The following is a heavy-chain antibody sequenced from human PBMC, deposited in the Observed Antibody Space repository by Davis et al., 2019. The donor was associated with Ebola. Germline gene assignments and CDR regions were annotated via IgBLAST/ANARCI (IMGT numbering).Heavy chain of an antibody. CDR2: INAGNGNT. J-gene: IGHJ6*02. D-gene: IGHD6-13*01. V-gene: IGHV1-3*01. Sequence: ASVKVSCKASGYTFTSYAMHWVRQAPGQRLEWMGWINAGNGNTKYSQKFQGRVTITRDTSASTAYMELSSLRSEDTAVYYCAREQQLAYYYYYGMDVWGQGTTVTVSS. CDR1: GYTFTSYA. CDR3: AREQQLAYYYYYGMDV.